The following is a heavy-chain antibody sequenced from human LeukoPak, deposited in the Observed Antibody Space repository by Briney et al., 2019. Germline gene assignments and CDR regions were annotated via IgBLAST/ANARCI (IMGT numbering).Heavy chain of an antibody. CDR3: ARDRPGGFGVDY. J-gene: IGHJ4*02. V-gene: IGHV1-69*04. D-gene: IGHD3-10*01. Sequence: SVKVSCRASGGTFSSYAISWVRQAPGQGLEWMGRIIPILGIANYAQKFQGRVTITADKSTSTAYMELSSLRSEDTAVYYCARDRPGGFGVDYWGQGTLVTVSS. CDR1: GGTFSSYA. CDR2: IIPILGIA.